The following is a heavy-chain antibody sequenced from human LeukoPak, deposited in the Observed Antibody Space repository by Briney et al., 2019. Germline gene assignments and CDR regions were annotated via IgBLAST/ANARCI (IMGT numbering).Heavy chain of an antibody. V-gene: IGHV1-2*02. CDR1: GYTFTGYY. J-gene: IGHJ3*02. CDR3: AKLDDYRDAFDI. CDR2: INPNSGGT. Sequence: GASVKVSCKASGYTFTGYYMHWVRQAPGQGLEWMEWINPNSGGTNYAQKFQGRVTMTRDTSISTAYMELSRLRSDDTAVYYCAKLDDYRDAFDIWGQGTMVTVSS. D-gene: IGHD5-24*01.